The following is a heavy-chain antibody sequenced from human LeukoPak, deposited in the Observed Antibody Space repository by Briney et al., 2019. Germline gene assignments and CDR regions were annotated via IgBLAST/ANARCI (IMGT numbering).Heavy chain of an antibody. CDR2: IIPIFGTA. J-gene: IGHJ4*02. CDR1: GGTFSSYA. V-gene: IGHV1-69*13. D-gene: IGHD3-10*01. CDR3: ARDRSMYYYGSGSYSSLGY. Sequence: SVKVSCKASGGTFSSYAISWVRQAPGQGLEWMGGIIPIFGTANYAQKFQGRVTITADESTSTAYMELRSLRSDDTAVYYCARDRSMYYYGSGSYSSLGYWGQGTLVTVSS.